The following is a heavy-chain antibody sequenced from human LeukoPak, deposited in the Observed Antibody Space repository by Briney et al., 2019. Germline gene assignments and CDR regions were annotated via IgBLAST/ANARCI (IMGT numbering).Heavy chain of an antibody. J-gene: IGHJ4*02. CDR2: IIPIFGTA. CDR3: ATYDSSGYYYEGPFDY. D-gene: IGHD3-22*01. V-gene: IGHV1-69*05. CDR1: GGTFSSYA. Sequence: ASVKVSCKASGGTFSSYAISWVRQAPGQGLEWMGRIIPIFGTANYAQKFQGRVTITTDESTSTAYMELSSLRSEDTAVYYCATYDSSGYYYEGPFDYWGQGTLVTVSS.